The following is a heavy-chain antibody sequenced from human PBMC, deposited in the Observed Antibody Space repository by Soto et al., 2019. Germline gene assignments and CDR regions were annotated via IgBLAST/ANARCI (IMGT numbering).Heavy chain of an antibody. CDR1: GFTFSSYA. D-gene: IGHD1-1*01. Sequence: EVQLLESGGGLVQPGGSLRLSCAASGFTFSSYAMSWVRQAPGKGLEWVSGISGSGVGTYYADSVKGRFTISRDNSKNTLYLKMNSLRAEDTAVYYWAKEELERQGSGFDYWGQGTLVTVSS. V-gene: IGHV3-23*01. J-gene: IGHJ4*02. CDR2: ISGSGVGT. CDR3: AKEELERQGSGFDY.